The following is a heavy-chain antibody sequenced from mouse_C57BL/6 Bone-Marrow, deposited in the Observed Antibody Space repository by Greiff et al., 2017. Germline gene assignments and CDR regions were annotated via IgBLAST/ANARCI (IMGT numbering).Heavy chain of an antibody. Sequence: EVKLVESGGGLVQSGRSLRLSCATSGFTFSDFYMEWVRQAPGKGLEWIAASRNKANDYTTEYSASVKGRFIVSRDTSQSILYLQMNALRAEDTAIYYCARDGPPWFAYWGQGTLVTVSA. J-gene: IGHJ3*01. V-gene: IGHV7-1*01. CDR2: SRNKANDYTT. CDR1: GFTFSDFY. CDR3: ARDGPPWFAY.